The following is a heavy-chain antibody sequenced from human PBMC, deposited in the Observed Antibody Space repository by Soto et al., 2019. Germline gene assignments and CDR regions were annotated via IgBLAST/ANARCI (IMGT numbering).Heavy chain of an antibody. D-gene: IGHD5-18*01. V-gene: IGHV4-34*01. CDR2: INHSGST. J-gene: IGHJ4*02. Sequence: SETLSRTCAVYGGSFSGYYWSWIRQPPGKGLEWIGEINHSGSTNYNPSLKSRVTISVDTSKNQFSLKLSSVTAADTAVYYCARGLGYSYGYASFDYWGQGTLVTVSS. CDR3: ARGLGYSYGYASFDY. CDR1: GGSFSGYY.